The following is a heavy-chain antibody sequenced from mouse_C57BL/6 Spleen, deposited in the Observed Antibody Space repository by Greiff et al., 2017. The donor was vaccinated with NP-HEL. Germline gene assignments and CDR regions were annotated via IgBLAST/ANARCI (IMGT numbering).Heavy chain of an antibody. Sequence: EVKLQESGAELVKPGASVKLSCTASGFNIKDYYMHWVKQRTEQGLEWIGRIDPEDGETKYAPKFQGKATITADTSSNTAYLQLSSLTSEDTAVYHCTTVVAPYWYFDVWGTGTTVTVSS. J-gene: IGHJ1*03. CDR1: GFNIKDYY. D-gene: IGHD1-1*01. V-gene: IGHV14-2*01. CDR2: IDPEDGET. CDR3: TTVVAPYWYFDV.